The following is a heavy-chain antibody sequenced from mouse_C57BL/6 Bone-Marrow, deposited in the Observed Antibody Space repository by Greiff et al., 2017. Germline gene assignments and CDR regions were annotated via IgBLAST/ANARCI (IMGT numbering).Heavy chain of an antibody. CDR2: IYPRSGNT. D-gene: IGHD1-1*01. CDR3: AGPLLLRSSLGDY. V-gene: IGHV1-81*01. Sequence: VKLVESGAELARPGASVKLSCKASGYTFTSYGISWVKQRTGQGLEWIGEIYPRSGNTYYNEKFKGKATLTADKSSSTAYMELRSLTSEDSAVYFCAGPLLLRSSLGDYWGQGTTLTVSS. J-gene: IGHJ2*01. CDR1: GYTFTSYG.